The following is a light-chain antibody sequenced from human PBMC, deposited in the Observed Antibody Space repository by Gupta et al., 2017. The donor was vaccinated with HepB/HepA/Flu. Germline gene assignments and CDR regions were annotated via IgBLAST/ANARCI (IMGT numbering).Light chain of an antibody. V-gene: IGLV1-44*01. Sequence: QSVLTQSPSASGPPGQRVSISCSGSSSNIGSNTLNWYQQLPGTAPKLLIYTNNQRPSGVPDRFSGSKSGTSGSLAISGLQSEDEADYYCAAGDDSLNGWVFGGGTKLTVL. J-gene: IGLJ3*02. CDR2: TNN. CDR3: AAGDDSLNGWV. CDR1: SSNIGSNT.